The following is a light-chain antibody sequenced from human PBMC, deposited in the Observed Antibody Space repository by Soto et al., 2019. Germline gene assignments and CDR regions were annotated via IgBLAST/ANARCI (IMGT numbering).Light chain of an antibody. CDR2: GAS. Sequence: EIVLKQSPGTLSLSTGERATLSCRASQSVSSSYLAWYQQKPGQAPRLLIYGASSRATGIPARFSGSGSGTEFTLTISSLQSEDFAVYYCQQYNNWPPITFGQGTRLEIK. CDR1: QSVSSSY. V-gene: IGKV3D-15*01. J-gene: IGKJ5*01. CDR3: QQYNNWPPIT.